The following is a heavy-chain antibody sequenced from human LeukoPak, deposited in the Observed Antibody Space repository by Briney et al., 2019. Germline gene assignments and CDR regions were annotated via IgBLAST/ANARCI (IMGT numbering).Heavy chain of an antibody. CDR3: ARDRPDYYDCSGYPFDY. CDR2: IIPIFVDA. J-gene: IGHJ4*02. V-gene: IGHV1-69*13. Sequence: ASVKVFCKASGGTFSSYAISWVRQAPGQGLEWMGGIIPIFVDANYAQRFKGRVTITADESTGTAYMELSSLRSEETAVYYCARDRPDYYDCSGYPFDYWGQGTLVTVSS. CDR1: GGTFSSYA. D-gene: IGHD3-22*01.